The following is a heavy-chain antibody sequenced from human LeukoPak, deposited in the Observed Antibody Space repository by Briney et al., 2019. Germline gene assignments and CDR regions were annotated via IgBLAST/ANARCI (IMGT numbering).Heavy chain of an antibody. CDR2: IYYSGST. D-gene: IGHD6-19*01. CDR1: GGSISSYY. CDR3: ASSIEVEAPWFDP. Sequence: PSETLSLTCTVSGGSISSYYWSWIRQPPGKGLEWIGYIYYSGSTNYNPSLKSRATISVDTSKNQFSLKLSSVTAADTAVYYCASSIEVEAPWFDPWGQGTLVTVSS. J-gene: IGHJ5*02. V-gene: IGHV4-59*01.